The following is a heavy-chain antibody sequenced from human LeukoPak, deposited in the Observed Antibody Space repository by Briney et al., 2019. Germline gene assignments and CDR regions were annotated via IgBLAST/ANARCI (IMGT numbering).Heavy chain of an antibody. J-gene: IGHJ4*02. CDR2: ISGSGGTT. CDR3: AKDRLKNYYDSSGYGYYFDY. Sequence: GGSLRLSCAASRFTFSSYAMSWVRQAPGKGLEWVSAISGSGGTTYYADSVKGRFTISRDNSKNTLYLQMNSLRAEDTAVYYCAKDRLKNYYDSSGYGYYFDYWGQGTLVTVSS. V-gene: IGHV3-23*01. D-gene: IGHD3-22*01. CDR1: RFTFSSYA.